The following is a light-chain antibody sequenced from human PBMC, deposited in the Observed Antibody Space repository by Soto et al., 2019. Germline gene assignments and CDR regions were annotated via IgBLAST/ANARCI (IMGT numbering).Light chain of an antibody. CDR2: GAS. CDR3: QQYSDWPQYS. V-gene: IGKV3-15*01. J-gene: IGKJ2*01. Sequence: EIVMTQSPTALSVSPGERATLSCRASQGVSSNLAWYQQKPGQAPRLLIYGASTRATGIPARFSGSGSGTDFTLTISSLQSEDFAVYYCQQYSDWPQYSFGQGTNLHIK. CDR1: QGVSSN.